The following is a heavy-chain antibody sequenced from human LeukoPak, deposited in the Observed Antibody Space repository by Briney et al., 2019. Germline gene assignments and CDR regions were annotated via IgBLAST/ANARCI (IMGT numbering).Heavy chain of an antibody. J-gene: IGHJ4*02. Sequence: SETLSLTCAVSGSSISNYYWSWIRQPPGKGLEWIGFISNSGESTYNPPLKSRATISLDTSKNQFSLKLASVTAADTAIYYCARDSSSWSYWGQGILVTVSS. V-gene: IGHV4-59*01. CDR3: ARDSSSWSY. D-gene: IGHD6-13*01. CDR1: GSSISNYY. CDR2: ISNSGES.